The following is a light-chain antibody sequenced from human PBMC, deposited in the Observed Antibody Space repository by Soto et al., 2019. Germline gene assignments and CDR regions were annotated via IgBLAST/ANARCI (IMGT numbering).Light chain of an antibody. CDR2: HVS. Sequence: QSVLTQPASVSGSPGQSITISCTGTSSDVGAYNYVSWYQQHPGRAPQLIIYHVSNRPSGVSNRFSGSKSDNTASLAISGLQAEDEADYYCSSFTSSSSYVFGPGPKATVL. V-gene: IGLV2-14*03. CDR1: SSDVGAYNY. J-gene: IGLJ1*01. CDR3: SSFTSSSSYV.